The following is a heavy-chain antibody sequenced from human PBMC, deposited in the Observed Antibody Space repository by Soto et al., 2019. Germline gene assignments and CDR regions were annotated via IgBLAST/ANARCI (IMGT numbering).Heavy chain of an antibody. D-gene: IGHD3-10*01. J-gene: IGHJ4*02. CDR1: GFTFSSYA. CDR3: TRGPRPDSSATGTY. V-gene: IGHV3-74*01. CDR2: ISEDGLTT. Sequence: GGSLRLSCAASGFTFSSYAMHWVRQTPGKGPVWVARISEDGLTTNYADSVQGRFIISRDDAKSTLHLQMNRLRVEDTAVYYCTRGPRPDSSATGTYWGQGTQVTVSS.